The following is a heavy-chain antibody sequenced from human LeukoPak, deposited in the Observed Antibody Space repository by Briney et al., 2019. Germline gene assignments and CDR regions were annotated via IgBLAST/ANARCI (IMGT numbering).Heavy chain of an antibody. CDR2: IRYDGSNK. V-gene: IGHV3-30*02. CDR1: GFTFSSYG. CDR3: AKTPGDYYYYYYYGMDV. Sequence: GYLRLSCAASGFTFSSYGMHWVRQAPGKGLEWVAFIRYDGSNKYYADSVKGRFTISRDNSKNTLYLQMNSLRAEDTAVYYCAKTPGDYYYYYYYGMDVWGQGTTVTVSS. J-gene: IGHJ6*02. D-gene: IGHD4-17*01.